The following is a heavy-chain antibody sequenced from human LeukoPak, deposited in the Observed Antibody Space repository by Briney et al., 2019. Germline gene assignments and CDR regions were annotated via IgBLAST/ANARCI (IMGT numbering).Heavy chain of an antibody. CDR3: ARGSHSSGWYYYYYYYMDV. CDR1: GYTFTSYD. Sequence: GASVKVSCKASGYTFTSYDINWVRQATGQGLEWMGWMNPNSGNTGYAQKFQGRVTMTRNTSISTAYMELSSLRSEDTAVYYCARGSHSSGWYYYYYYYMDVWGKGTTVTISS. D-gene: IGHD6-19*01. J-gene: IGHJ6*03. V-gene: IGHV1-8*01. CDR2: MNPNSGNT.